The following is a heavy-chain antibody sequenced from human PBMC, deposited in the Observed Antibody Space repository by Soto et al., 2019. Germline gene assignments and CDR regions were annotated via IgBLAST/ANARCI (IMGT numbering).Heavy chain of an antibody. D-gene: IGHD3-22*01. CDR2: IYYSGST. V-gene: IGHV4-39*01. Sequence: PSETLSLTCAVSGGSISSSSYYWGWIRQPPGKGLEWIGSIYYSGSTYYNPSLKSRVTISVDTSKNQFSLKLSSVTAADTAVYYCATSTYYYVSSGAGFDYWGQGTLVTVSS. CDR3: ATSTYYYVSSGAGFDY. J-gene: IGHJ4*02. CDR1: GGSISSSSYY.